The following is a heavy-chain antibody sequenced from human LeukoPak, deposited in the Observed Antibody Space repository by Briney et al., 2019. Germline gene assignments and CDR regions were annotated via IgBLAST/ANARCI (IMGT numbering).Heavy chain of an antibody. J-gene: IGHJ4*02. CDR2: INHSGST. CDR3: ARGALFGWELLGAFDY. Sequence: SETLSLTCTVSGGSISSYYWSWIRQPPGKGLEWIGEINHSGSTNYNPSLKSRVTISVDTSKNQFSLKLSSATAADTAVYYCARGALFGWELLGAFDYWGQGTLVTVSS. V-gene: IGHV4-34*01. D-gene: IGHD1-26*01. CDR1: GGSISSYY.